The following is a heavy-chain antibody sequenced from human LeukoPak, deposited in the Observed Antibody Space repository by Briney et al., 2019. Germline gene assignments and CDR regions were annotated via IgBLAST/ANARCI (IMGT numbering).Heavy chain of an antibody. V-gene: IGHV4-59*08. CDR2: IYHSGST. Sequence: KPSETLSLTCTVSGVPISSNDWSWIRRPPGKGLEWIGNIYHSGSTNYNPSLKSRVNISVDTYKNQSTLHVTYMTTADTAVDYGARQRTSRLDTIDPGGQGTLVTVSS. J-gene: IGHJ5*02. D-gene: IGHD3-16*01. CDR3: ARQRTSRLDTIDP. CDR1: GVPISSND.